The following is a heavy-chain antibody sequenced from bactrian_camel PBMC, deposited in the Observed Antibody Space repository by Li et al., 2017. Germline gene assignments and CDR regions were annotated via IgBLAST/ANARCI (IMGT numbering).Heavy chain of an antibody. D-gene: IGHD3*01. J-gene: IGHJ4*01. V-gene: IGHV3S25*01. CDR2: ITSDGSST. Sequence: SLRLSCAASGFTFSNNWMNWVRQAAGKGLEWVSLITSDGSSTYYADSVKGRFTISREKDANILYLQMNSLKPQDTAMYFCKRRCVSDDLGRVPAEDFWGQGTQVTVS. CDR1: GFTFSNNW. CDR3: KRRCVSDDLGRVPAEDF.